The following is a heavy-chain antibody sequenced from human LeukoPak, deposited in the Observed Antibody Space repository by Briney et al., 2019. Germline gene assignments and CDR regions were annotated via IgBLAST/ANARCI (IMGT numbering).Heavy chain of an antibody. J-gene: IGHJ4*02. Sequence: ASVKVSCKASGYTFTSYGISWVRQAPGQGLEWMGWINAYNGNTNYAQKLQGRVTMTTDTSTSTAYMELRSLRSDDTAVYYCARVMVEMATIYYFDYWGQGTLVTVSS. CDR2: INAYNGNT. CDR3: ARVMVEMATIYYFDY. CDR1: GYTFTSYG. V-gene: IGHV1-18*01. D-gene: IGHD2-8*01.